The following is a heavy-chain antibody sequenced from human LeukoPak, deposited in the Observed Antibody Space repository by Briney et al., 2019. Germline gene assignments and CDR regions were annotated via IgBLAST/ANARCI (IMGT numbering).Heavy chain of an antibody. J-gene: IGHJ4*02. Sequence: GGSLRLSCAASGFIFTNYNLNWVRQAPGKGLEWISSISGGSTYIYYADSVRGRFTISRDNSKNTLYLQMNSLRAEDTAVYYCAKSPTEWELLEYYFDYWGQGTLVTVSS. CDR3: AKSPTEWELLEYYFDY. CDR2: ISGGSTYI. CDR1: GFIFTNYN. V-gene: IGHV3-21*04. D-gene: IGHD1-26*01.